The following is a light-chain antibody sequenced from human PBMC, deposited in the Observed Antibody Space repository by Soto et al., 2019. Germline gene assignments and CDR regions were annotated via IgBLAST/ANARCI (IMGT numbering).Light chain of an antibody. CDR2: SAS. V-gene: IGKV3-15*01. CDR3: QQYNNWPYT. Sequence: EIVMTQSPATLSVSPGERATLSCRASQSVSTNLAWYQQKPGQAPSLLIYSASTRATGITARFSGRGSGTEFTLTINSMQSEDFAVYNCQQYNNWPYTFGQWTKMEIK. J-gene: IGKJ2*01. CDR1: QSVSTN.